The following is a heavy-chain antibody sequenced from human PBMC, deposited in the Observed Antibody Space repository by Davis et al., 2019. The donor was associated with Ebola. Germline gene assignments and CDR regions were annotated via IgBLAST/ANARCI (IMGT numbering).Heavy chain of an antibody. CDR3: ARRGTKVWYVFYFFDH. D-gene: IGHD4-17*01. V-gene: IGHV4-38-2*02. J-gene: IGHJ4*02. CDR2: VYHSGSS. CDR1: GYSISSGYY. Sequence: SETLSLTCSVSGYSISSGYYWGWIRQPPGKGLEWIGSVYHSGSSFYNPSLKSRVTISVDTSKNQFSLKLNSVTAADTAVYYCARRGTKVWYVFYFFDHWGQGTLVTVSS.